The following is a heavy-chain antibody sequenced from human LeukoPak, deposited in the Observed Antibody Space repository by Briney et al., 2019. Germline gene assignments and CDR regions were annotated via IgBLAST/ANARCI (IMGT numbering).Heavy chain of an antibody. J-gene: IGHJ6*03. CDR3: ARKYCSSTSCYRHYYYYMDV. V-gene: IGHV1-2*02. CDR2: INPNSGGT. D-gene: IGHD2-2*01. Sequence: ASVKVSCKASGYTLTGYYMHWVRQAPGQGLEWMGWINPNSGGTNYAQKFQGRVTMTRDTSISTAYMELSRLRSDDTAVYYCARKYCSSTSCYRHYYYYMDVWGKGTTVTVSS. CDR1: GYTLTGYY.